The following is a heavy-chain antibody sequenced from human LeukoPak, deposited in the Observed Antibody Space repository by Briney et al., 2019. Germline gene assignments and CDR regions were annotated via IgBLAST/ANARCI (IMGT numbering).Heavy chain of an antibody. Sequence: GGSLRLSCVASGFSFGGHWMTWARQAPGKGLEWVATINQNGSLTYYVDSVEGRFTISRDNAMKPLFLQMNSLRGEDVGVYYCARVNWIGVLFDCWGQGTPVTVSS. CDR1: GFSFGGHW. D-gene: IGHD1-1*01. CDR3: ARVNWIGVLFDC. J-gene: IGHJ5*01. V-gene: IGHV3-7*04. CDR2: INQNGSLT.